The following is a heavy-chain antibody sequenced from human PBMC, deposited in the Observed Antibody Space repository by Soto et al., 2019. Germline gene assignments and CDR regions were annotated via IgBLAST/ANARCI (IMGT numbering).Heavy chain of an antibody. D-gene: IGHD3-3*01. CDR1: GFTFSSYS. CDR3: ARDLPYVFWSGYYNRWFDP. CDR2: ISSSSSYI. Sequence: EVQLVESGGGLVKPGGSLRLSCAASGFTFSSYSMNWVRQAPGKGLEWVSSISSSSSYIYYADSVKGRFTISRDNAKNSLYLQLNSLRAEDTAVYYRARDLPYVFWSGYYNRWFDPWGQGTLVTVSS. J-gene: IGHJ5*02. V-gene: IGHV3-21*01.